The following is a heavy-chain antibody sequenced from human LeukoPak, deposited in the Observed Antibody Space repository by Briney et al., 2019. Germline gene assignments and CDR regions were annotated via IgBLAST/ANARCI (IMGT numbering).Heavy chain of an antibody. CDR1: GFTFSSYA. CDR3: AKGGYYYDSSGFVY. CDR2: ISGSGSST. V-gene: IGHV3-23*01. Sequence: GGSLRLSCAASGFTFSSYAMSWVRQAPGKGLEWVSGISGSGSSTFYADSVKGRLTISRDNSKNTLYLQMNSLRAEDTAVYYCAKGGYYYDSSGFVYWGQGTLVTVSS. D-gene: IGHD3-22*01. J-gene: IGHJ4*02.